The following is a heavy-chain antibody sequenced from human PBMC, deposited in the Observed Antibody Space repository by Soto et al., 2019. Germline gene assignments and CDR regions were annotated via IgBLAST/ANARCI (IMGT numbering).Heavy chain of an antibody. D-gene: IGHD3-10*01. J-gene: IGHJ5*02. CDR3: ARGPLVRGVLLHWFDP. CDR2: INAGNGNT. CDR1: GYTFTSYA. Sequence: QVQLVQSGAEVKKPGASVKVSCKASGYTFTSYAMHWVRQAPGQRLEWMGWINAGNGNTKYSQKFQGRVTITRDTSASTAYRELSSLRSEVTAVYYCARGPLVRGVLLHWFDPWGQGTLVTVSS. V-gene: IGHV1-3*01.